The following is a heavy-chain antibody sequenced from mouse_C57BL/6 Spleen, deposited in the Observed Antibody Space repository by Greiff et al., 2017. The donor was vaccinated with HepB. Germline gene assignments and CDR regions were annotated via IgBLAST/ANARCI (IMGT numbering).Heavy chain of an antibody. CDR2: INPGSGGT. CDR3: AREDSNLYFDY. Sequence: LVESGAELVRPGTSVKVSCKASGYAFTNYLIEWVKQRPGQGLEWIGVINPGSGGTNYNEKFKGKATLTADKSSSTAYMQLSSLTSDDSAVYFCAREDSNLYFDYWGQGTTLTVSS. D-gene: IGHD2-5*01. CDR1: GYAFTNYL. V-gene: IGHV1-54*01. J-gene: IGHJ2*01.